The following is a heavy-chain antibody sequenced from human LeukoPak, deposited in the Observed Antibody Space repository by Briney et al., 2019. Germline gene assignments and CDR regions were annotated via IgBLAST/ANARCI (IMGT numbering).Heavy chain of an antibody. V-gene: IGHV3-21*01. CDR2: ISSDSSYT. D-gene: IGHD6-19*01. J-gene: IGHJ4*02. CDR1: GFTFSSYS. CDR3: ARDSMHLQWGGY. Sequence: GGSLRLSCAASGFTFSSYSMNWVRQAPGKGLEWVSSISSDSSYTDYADSLKGRFTISRDNAKNSLYLQMNSLKVEDTAVYYCARDSMHLQWGGYWGQGTLVTVSS.